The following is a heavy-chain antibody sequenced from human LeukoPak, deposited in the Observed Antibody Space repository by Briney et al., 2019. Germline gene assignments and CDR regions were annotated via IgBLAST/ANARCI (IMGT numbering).Heavy chain of an antibody. Sequence: ASVKVSCKASGYTFTSYYMHWVRQAPGQGLEWMGIINPSGGSTSYAQKFQGRATMTTDTSTSTVYMELSSLRSEDTGVYYCAREGSIGLLIYWGQGTLVTVSS. J-gene: IGHJ4*02. V-gene: IGHV1-46*01. D-gene: IGHD2-21*01. CDR2: INPSGGST. CDR1: GYTFTSYY. CDR3: AREGSIGLLIY.